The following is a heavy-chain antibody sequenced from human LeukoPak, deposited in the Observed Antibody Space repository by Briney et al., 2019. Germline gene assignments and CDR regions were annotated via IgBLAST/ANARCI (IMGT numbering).Heavy chain of an antibody. V-gene: IGHV3-30*02. CDR3: AKNLNYYYMDV. CDR1: GFTFSSYG. Sequence: GGSLRLSCAASGFTFSSYGMHWVRQAPGKGLEWVSFIRYDASDIYYADSVKGRFTISRDNSKNTLYLQMNNLRAEDTAVYYCAKNLNYYYMDVWGKGNTVTVSS. J-gene: IGHJ6*03. CDR2: IRYDASDI.